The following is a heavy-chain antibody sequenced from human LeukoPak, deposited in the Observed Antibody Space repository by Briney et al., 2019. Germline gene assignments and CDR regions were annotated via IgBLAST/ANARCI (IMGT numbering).Heavy chain of an antibody. J-gene: IGHJ5*02. D-gene: IGHD6-19*01. CDR1: GYTFTGYY. CDR3: ARDLAGIAVAGTFDP. V-gene: IGHV1-2*02. Sequence: ASVKVSCKASGYTFTGYYMHWVRQASGQGLEWMGWINPNSGGTNYAQKFQGRVTMTRDTSISTAYMELSRLRSDDTAVYYCARDLAGIAVAGTFDPWGQGTLVTVSS. CDR2: INPNSGGT.